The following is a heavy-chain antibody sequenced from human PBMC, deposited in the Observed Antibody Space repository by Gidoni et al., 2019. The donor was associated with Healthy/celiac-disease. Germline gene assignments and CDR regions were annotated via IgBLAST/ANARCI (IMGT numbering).Heavy chain of an antibody. V-gene: IGHV3-9*01. D-gene: IGHD6-13*01. CDR1: GITFDDYA. CDR2: ISWNSGSI. J-gene: IGHJ4*02. Sequence: EVQLVESGGGLVQPGRSLRLSCAASGITFDDYAMHWVRQAPGKGMEWVSGISWNSGSIGYADSVKGRFTISRDNAKNSLYLQMNSLRAEDTALYYCAKDMFIAADPGRFDYWGQGTLVTVSS. CDR3: AKDMFIAADPGRFDY.